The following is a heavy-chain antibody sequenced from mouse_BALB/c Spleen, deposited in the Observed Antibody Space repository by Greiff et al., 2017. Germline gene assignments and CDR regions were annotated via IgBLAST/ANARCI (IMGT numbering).Heavy chain of an antibody. CDR2: INSNGGST. J-gene: IGHJ4*01. Sequence: DVQLQESGGGLVQPGGSLKLSCAASGFTFSSYGMSWVRQTPDKRLELVATINSNGGSTYYPDSVKGRFTISRDNAKNTLYLQMSSLKSEDTAMYYCARSKRAMDYWGQGTSVTVSS. CDR3: ARSKRAMDY. CDR1: GFTFSSYG. V-gene: IGHV5-6-3*01.